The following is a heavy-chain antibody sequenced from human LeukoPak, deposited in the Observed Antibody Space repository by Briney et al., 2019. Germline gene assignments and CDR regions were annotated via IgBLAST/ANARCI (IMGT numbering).Heavy chain of an antibody. CDR2: INSDGSST. CDR3: AGGHSYSLCFDY. Sequence: GGSLRLSCAASGFTFSSYWMHWVRQAPGKGLVWVSRINSDGSSTSYADSVKGRFTISRDNAKNTLYLQMNSLRVEDTAVYYCAGGHSYSLCFDYWGQGTLVTVSS. J-gene: IGHJ4*02. V-gene: IGHV3-74*01. CDR1: GFTFSSYW. D-gene: IGHD5-18*01.